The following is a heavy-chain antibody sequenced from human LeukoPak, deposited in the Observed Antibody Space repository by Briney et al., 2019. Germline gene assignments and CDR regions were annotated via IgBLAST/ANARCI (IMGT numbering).Heavy chain of an antibody. Sequence: PSETLSLTCTASGGSISSYYWSWIRQPPGKGLELIGYIYNSGSTNYNPSLKSRVTISVDTSKNQFSLKLSSVTAADTAVYFCARVTGDYSSGYYYYYYYMDVWGKGTTVTVSS. D-gene: IGHD6-19*01. V-gene: IGHV4-59*01. CDR3: ARVTGDYSSGYYYYYYYMDV. J-gene: IGHJ6*03. CDR2: IYNSGST. CDR1: GGSISSYY.